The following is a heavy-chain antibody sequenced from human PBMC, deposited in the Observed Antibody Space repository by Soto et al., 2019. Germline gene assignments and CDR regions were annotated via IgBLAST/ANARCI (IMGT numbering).Heavy chain of an antibody. CDR3: ARCPIREQQLVRRWFDP. D-gene: IGHD6-13*01. CDR1: GFSLSTSGVG. J-gene: IGHJ5*02. CDR2: INWNDDK. Sequence: SGPTLVNPTQTLTLTCTFSGFSLSTSGVGVGWIRQPPGKALEWLALINWNDDKRYSPSLKSRLTITKHTSKNQVVLTMTNMDPVDTGTYYCARCPIREQQLVRRWFDPWGQGTLVTVSS. V-gene: IGHV2-5*01.